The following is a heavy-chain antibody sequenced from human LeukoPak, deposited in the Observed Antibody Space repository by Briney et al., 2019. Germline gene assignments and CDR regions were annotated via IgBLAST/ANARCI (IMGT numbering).Heavy chain of an antibody. CDR2: IYYSGST. D-gene: IGHD3-10*01. V-gene: IGHV4-59*01. CDR1: GGSISSYY. CDR3: ARGEAMVRGGYFDY. J-gene: IGHJ4*02. Sequence: SETLSLTCTVSGGSISSYYWSWIRQPPGKGLEWIGYIYYSGSTNYNPSLKSRVTISVDTSENQFSLKLSSVTAADTAVYYCARGEAMVRGGYFDYWGQGTLVTVSS.